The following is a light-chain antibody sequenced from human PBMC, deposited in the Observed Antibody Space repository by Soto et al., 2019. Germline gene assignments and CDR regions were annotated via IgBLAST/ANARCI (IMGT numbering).Light chain of an antibody. CDR2: AAS. Sequence: DIQMTQSPSTLSASVVDRVTITCRASQSISSWLAWYQQKPGKAPKRLIYAASSLESGVPSRFSGSGSGTEFTLTISSLQPEDFATYFCLQHNSYPITFGQGTRLEIK. CDR3: LQHNSYPIT. V-gene: IGKV1-5*01. J-gene: IGKJ5*01. CDR1: QSISSW.